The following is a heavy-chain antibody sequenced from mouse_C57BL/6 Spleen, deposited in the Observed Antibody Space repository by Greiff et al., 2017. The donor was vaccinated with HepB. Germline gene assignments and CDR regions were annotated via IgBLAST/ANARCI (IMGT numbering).Heavy chain of an antibody. J-gene: IGHJ2*01. V-gene: IGHV1-80*01. CDR2: IYPGDGDT. Sequence: VQLQQSGAELVKPGASVKISCKASGYAFSSYWMNWVKQRPGKGLEWIGQIYPGDGDTNYNGKFKGKATLTADKSSSTAYMQLSSLTAEDSAVDFCARGSGTDYFNYWGQGTTLTVSS. CDR3: ARGSGTDYFNY. CDR1: GYAFSSYW. D-gene: IGHD4-1*01.